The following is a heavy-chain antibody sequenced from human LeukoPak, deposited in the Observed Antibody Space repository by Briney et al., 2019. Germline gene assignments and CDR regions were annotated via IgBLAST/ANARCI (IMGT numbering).Heavy chain of an antibody. J-gene: IGHJ4*02. Sequence: PGGSLRLSCAASGFTFSSYGMHWVRQAPGKGLEWVAFIRYDGSNKYYADSVKGRFTISRDNSKNTLYLQMNSLRAEDTAVYYCAKDRKAVAGLDYWGQGTLVTVSS. CDR3: AKDRKAVAGLDY. D-gene: IGHD6-19*01. V-gene: IGHV3-30*02. CDR1: GFTFSSYG. CDR2: IRYDGSNK.